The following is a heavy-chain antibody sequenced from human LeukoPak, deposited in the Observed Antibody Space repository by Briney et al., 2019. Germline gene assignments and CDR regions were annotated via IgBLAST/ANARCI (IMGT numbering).Heavy chain of an antibody. D-gene: IGHD3-9*01. CDR2: ISAYNGNT. J-gene: IGHJ4*02. CDR3: ARDLTYDILTGYAY. Sequence: ASVKVSCKASGYTFTSYGISWVRQAPGQGLEWMGWISAYNGNTNYAQKLQGRVTMTTDTSTSTAYMELRSLRSDDTAVYYCARDLTYDILTGYAYWGQGTLVTVSS. V-gene: IGHV1-18*01. CDR1: GYTFTSYG.